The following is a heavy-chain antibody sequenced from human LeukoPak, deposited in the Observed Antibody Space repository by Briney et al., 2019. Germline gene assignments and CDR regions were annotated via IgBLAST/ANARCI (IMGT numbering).Heavy chain of an antibody. V-gene: IGHV4-34*01. CDR1: GGSFSGNY. D-gene: IGHD3-10*01. CDR2: IDPSGTT. CDR3: AGDTDDYSYMDV. Sequence: SETLSLTCAIYGGSFSGNYWSWIRQPPGKGLEWIGEIDPSGTTNYNPSLKSRVTISGDTSKNQFSLNLTSVTAADTAVYYCAGDTDDYSYMDVWGKGTAVTVSS. J-gene: IGHJ6*03.